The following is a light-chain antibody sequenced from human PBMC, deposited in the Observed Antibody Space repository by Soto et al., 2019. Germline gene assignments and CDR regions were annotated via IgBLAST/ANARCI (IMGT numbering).Light chain of an antibody. Sequence: QSALTQPASVSGSPGQSITISCTGTSSDVGSYNYVSWYQQHPDKAPKLMIYEVSDRPSGISSRFSGSKSGNTASLTISGLQTEDEADYYCSSYTSSSTLFGTGTKLTVL. CDR1: SSDVGSYNY. J-gene: IGLJ1*01. V-gene: IGLV2-14*01. CDR2: EVS. CDR3: SSYTSSSTL.